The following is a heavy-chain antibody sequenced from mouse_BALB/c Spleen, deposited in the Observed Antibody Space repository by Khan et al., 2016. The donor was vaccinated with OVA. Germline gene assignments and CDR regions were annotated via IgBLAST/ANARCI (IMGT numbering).Heavy chain of an antibody. V-gene: IGHV1-18*01. CDR1: GYIFTDFI. D-gene: IGHD2-2*01. Sequence: VRLQQSGPELVKPGASLKIPCKASGYIFTDFIIDWVKQSLGESLEWIGDINPNNGDTIYNQNFKGKATLTVDKSSSTVYMELLSLTSEDTAVXYCARHGYGGFAYWGQGTLVTVSA. J-gene: IGHJ3*01. CDR3: ARHGYGGFAY. CDR2: INPNNGDT.